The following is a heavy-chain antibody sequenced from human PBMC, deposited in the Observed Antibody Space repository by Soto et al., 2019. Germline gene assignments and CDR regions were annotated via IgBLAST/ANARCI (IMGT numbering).Heavy chain of an antibody. CDR3: AKDVGSSGWYDGFDS. CDR1: GFSFGDYA. V-gene: IGHV3-9*01. CDR2: ISWNGESI. J-gene: IGHJ4*02. Sequence: ESGGGLVQPGRSLRLSCAASGFSFGDYAMQWVRQVPGKGLEWVSSISWNGESIGYADSVKGRLTISRDNGKKSVYLQMNSLRGEDTALYYCAKDVGSSGWYDGFDSWGQGTLVTVS. D-gene: IGHD6-19*01.